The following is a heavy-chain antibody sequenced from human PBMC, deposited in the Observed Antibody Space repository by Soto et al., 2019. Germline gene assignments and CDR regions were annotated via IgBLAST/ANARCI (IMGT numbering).Heavy chain of an antibody. J-gene: IGHJ6*02. D-gene: IGHD3-10*01. CDR1: GDTFKNCV. CDR2: IIPLFGTT. Sequence: QVQVVQSGVEVRRPGSSAKVSCKASGDTFKNCVISWVRQAPGQGLEWMGGIIPLFGTTDFAQRFQGRLTTTTDESTTTAYMELSRLRSEDTAMYYCAAELGFGKLSVVWGQGTTVIVSS. CDR3: AAELGFGKLSVV. V-gene: IGHV1-69*01.